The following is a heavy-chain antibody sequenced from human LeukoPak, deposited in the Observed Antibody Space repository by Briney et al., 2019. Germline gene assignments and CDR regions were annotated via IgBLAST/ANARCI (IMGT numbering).Heavy chain of an antibody. Sequence: GGSLRLSCAASGFTFDDYAMHWVRQAPGKGLEWVSLISGDGGSTYYADSVKGRFTIPRDNSKNSLYLQMNSLRTEDTALYYCAKDQYSGSYNWHAFDIWGQGTMVTVSS. J-gene: IGHJ3*02. CDR1: GFTFDDYA. CDR3: AKDQYSGSYNWHAFDI. V-gene: IGHV3-43*02. D-gene: IGHD1-26*01. CDR2: ISGDGGST.